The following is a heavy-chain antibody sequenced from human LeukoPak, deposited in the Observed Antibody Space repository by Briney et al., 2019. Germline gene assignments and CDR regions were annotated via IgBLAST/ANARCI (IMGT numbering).Heavy chain of an antibody. Sequence: GGSLRLSCAAAGFTFSCYSMNWVRQAPGKGLEWVSCISSSSSYIYYADSVKGRFTISRDNAKNSLYLQMNSLRAEDTAVYYCARAHNWKYGSFDFWGQGTLVTVSS. CDR3: ARAHNWKYGSFDF. J-gene: IGHJ4*02. CDR2: ISSSSSYI. CDR1: GFTFSCYS. V-gene: IGHV3-21*01. D-gene: IGHD1-7*01.